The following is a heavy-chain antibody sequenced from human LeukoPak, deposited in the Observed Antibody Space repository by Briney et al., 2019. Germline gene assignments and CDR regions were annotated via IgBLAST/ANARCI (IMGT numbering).Heavy chain of an antibody. CDR2: INPDSGGT. V-gene: IGHV1-2*02. J-gene: IGHJ3*02. D-gene: IGHD2-21*02. Sequence: ASVKVSCKASGYTFTGYYMYWVRQAPGQGLEWMGWINPDSGGTNYAQKFQGRVTMTRDTSISTAYMELSRLRSDDTAVYYCARNFLGGGDLQLVGDAFDIWGQGTMVTVSS. CDR1: GYTFTGYY. CDR3: ARNFLGGGDLQLVGDAFDI.